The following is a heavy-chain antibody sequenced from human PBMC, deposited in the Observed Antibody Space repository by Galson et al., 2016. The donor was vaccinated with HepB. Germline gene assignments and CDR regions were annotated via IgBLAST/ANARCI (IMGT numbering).Heavy chain of an antibody. CDR3: AKAFTTADNFYQFGMDV. CDR2: IGGPGRSK. CDR1: GFTFRNYV. J-gene: IGHJ6*04. Sequence: SLRLSCAASGFTFRNYVMTWVRQSPGKGLEWVSRIGGPGRSKDYADSVNGRCTIFRDNSKNTLYLQIDSLRSEDTAVYYCAKAFTTADNFYQFGMDVWGKGTTVTVSS. D-gene: IGHD1-1*01. V-gene: IGHV3-23*01.